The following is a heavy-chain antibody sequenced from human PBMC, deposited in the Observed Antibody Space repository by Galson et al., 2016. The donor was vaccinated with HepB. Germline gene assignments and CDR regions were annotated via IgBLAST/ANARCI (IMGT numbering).Heavy chain of an antibody. V-gene: IGHV3-21*01. CDR2: ISSGSDGYI. J-gene: IGHJ2*01. D-gene: IGHD6-13*01. Sequence: SLRLSCAASGFTFSRDSMIWVRQAPGKGLEWVSSISSGSDGYIYYAASVKGRFTISRDNAKNSLLLQMNSLRAEDTAVYYCARVRYSSSWYVLWYFDLWGRGTLVTVSS. CDR1: GFTFSRDS. CDR3: ARVRYSSSWYVLWYFDL.